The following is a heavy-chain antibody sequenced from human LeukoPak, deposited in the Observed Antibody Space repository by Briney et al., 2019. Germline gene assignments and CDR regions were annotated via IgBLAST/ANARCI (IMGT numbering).Heavy chain of an antibody. CDR1: GGTFSSYA. D-gene: IGHD5-24*01. CDR3: ARGRDGLDMRTDY. V-gene: IGHV1-69*13. J-gene: IGHJ4*02. Sequence: SVKLSCKASGGTFSSYAISWVRQAPGQGLEWMGGIIPIFGTANYAQKFQGRVTITADESTSTAYMELSSLRSEDTAVYYCARGRDGLDMRTDYWGQGTLVTVSS. CDR2: IIPIFGTA.